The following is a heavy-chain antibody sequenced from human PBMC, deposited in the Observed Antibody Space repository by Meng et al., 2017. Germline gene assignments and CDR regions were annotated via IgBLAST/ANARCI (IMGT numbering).Heavy chain of an antibody. V-gene: IGHV1-69*04. CDR3: ARVISYYFDY. CDR2: IIPILGIA. J-gene: IGHJ4*02. Sequence: VPSGGEVKRRGSWVKVSCKASEGTFSSYAISWVRQAPVQGLEWMGRIIPILGIANYAQKFQGRVTITADKSTSTAYMELSSLRSEDTAVYYCARVISYYFDYWGQGTLVTVSS. CDR1: EGTFSSYA.